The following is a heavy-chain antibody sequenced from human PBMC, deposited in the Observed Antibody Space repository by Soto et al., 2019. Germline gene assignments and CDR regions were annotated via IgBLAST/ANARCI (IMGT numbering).Heavy chain of an antibody. Sequence: GESLKISCKGSGYSFTTYCIDWWRQMPGKGLEWMGNIYPGDSDTRYSPSFQGQVTISADKSINTAYLRWSSLKASNSAIYYCATGYSYGYYYYGMDVWGQGTTVTVSS. J-gene: IGHJ6*02. D-gene: IGHD5-18*01. CDR3: ATGYSYGYYYYGMDV. CDR1: GYSFTTYC. CDR2: IYPGDSDT. V-gene: IGHV5-51*01.